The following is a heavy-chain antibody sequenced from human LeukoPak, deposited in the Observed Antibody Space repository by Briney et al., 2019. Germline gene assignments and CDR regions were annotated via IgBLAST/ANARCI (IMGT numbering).Heavy chain of an antibody. J-gene: IGHJ4*02. D-gene: IGHD3-3*01. CDR2: IYYSGST. CDR3: ARSGAYYDFWSGYQTTPAFDY. CDR1: GGSISSYY. V-gene: IGHV4-59*01. Sequence: SETLSLTCTVSGGSISSYYWSWIRQPPGKELEWIGYIYYSGSTNYNPSLKSRVTISVDTSKNQFSLKLSSVTAADTAVYYCARSGAYYDFWSGYQTTPAFDYWGQGTLVTVSS.